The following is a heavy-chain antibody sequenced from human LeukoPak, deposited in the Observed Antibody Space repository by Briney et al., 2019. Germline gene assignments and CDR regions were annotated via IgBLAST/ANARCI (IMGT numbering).Heavy chain of an antibody. CDR2: ISYDGSNK. D-gene: IGHD6-13*01. CDR1: GFTFSSYA. J-gene: IGHJ3*02. V-gene: IGHV3-30*04. CDR3: ARPYSSSWYDAFDI. Sequence: PGRSLGLSCAASGFTFSSYAMHWVRQAPGQGLEWVAVISYDGSNKYYADSVKGRFTISRDNSKNTLYLLMNSLRAEDTAVYYCARPYSSSWYDAFDIWGQGTMVTVSS.